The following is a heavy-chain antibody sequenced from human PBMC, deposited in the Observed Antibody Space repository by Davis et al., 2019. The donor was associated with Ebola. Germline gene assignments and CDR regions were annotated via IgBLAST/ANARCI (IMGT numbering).Heavy chain of an antibody. J-gene: IGHJ4*02. CDR1: GFTVSSNY. CDR3: ARDRYSSGLRYFDY. V-gene: IGHV3-53*01. CDR2: IYSGGNT. D-gene: IGHD6-19*01. Sequence: GESLKISCAASGFTVSSNYMSWVRQAPGKGLEWVSLIYSGGNTYHADSVKGRFTISRDNSKNTLYLQMNSLRAEDTAVYYCARDRYSSGLRYFDYWGQGTLVTVSS.